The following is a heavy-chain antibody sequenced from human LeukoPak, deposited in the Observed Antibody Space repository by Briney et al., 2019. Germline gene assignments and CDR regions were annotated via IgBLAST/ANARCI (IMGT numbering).Heavy chain of an antibody. CDR2: IWYDGSNK. J-gene: IGHJ6*04. D-gene: IGHD3-10*01. CDR3: ARVRVRGVMVYYYGMDV. Sequence: GRSLRLSCAASGFTFSSYGMHWVRQAPGRGLEWVAIIWYDGSNKYYADSVKGRFTISRDNSKNTLYLQMNSLRAEDTAVYYCARVRVRGVMVYYYGMDVWAKGPRSPSPQ. V-gene: IGHV3-33*01. CDR1: GFTFSSYG.